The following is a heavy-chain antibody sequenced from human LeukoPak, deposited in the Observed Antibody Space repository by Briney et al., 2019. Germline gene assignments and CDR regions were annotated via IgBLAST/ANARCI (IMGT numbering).Heavy chain of an antibody. Sequence: GASVKVSCKASGYTFTGYYMHWVRQAPGQGLEWMGWINPNSGGTNYAQKFQGRVTMTRDTSISTAYMELSRLRSDDTAVYYCARPNLYSSSWYTAGDAFDIWGQGTMVTVSS. CDR1: GYTFTGYY. D-gene: IGHD6-13*01. CDR2: INPNSGGT. CDR3: ARPNLYSSSWYTAGDAFDI. J-gene: IGHJ3*02. V-gene: IGHV1-2*02.